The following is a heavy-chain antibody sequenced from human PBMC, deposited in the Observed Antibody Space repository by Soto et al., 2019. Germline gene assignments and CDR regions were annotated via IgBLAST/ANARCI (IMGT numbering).Heavy chain of an antibody. CDR2: ITSDGGTK. D-gene: IGHD3-10*01. CDR3: VCRYYASGRN. CDR1: GFTFSDYY. Sequence: QVQLVESGGGLVQPGGSLRLSCAASGFTFSDYYMSWIRQAPGKGLEWVSYITSDGGTKSYADSVKGRFTISRDNANNSVYLQMNSLRAEDTAVYYCVCRYYASGRNWGQGTLVTVSS. J-gene: IGHJ4*02. V-gene: IGHV3-11*01.